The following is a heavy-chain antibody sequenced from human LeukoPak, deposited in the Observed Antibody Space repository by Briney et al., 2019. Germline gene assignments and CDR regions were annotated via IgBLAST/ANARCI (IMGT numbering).Heavy chain of an antibody. V-gene: IGHV3-49*04. J-gene: IGHJ4*02. CDR1: GFTFSSYA. CDR3: TRETSCSGGSCYGDY. CDR2: IRSKAYGGTT. D-gene: IGHD2-15*01. Sequence: PGGSLRLSCAASGFTFSSYAMSWVRQAPGKGLEWVGFIRSKAYGGTTEYAASVKGRFTISRDDSKSIAYLQMNSLKTEDTAVYYCTRETSCSGGSCYGDYWGQGTLVTVSS.